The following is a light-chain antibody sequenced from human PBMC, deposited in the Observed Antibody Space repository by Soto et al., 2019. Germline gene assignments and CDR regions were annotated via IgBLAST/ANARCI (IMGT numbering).Light chain of an antibody. J-gene: IGKJ1*01. V-gene: IGKV3-15*01. CDR1: QSVSSN. CDR3: QQYNNWPRT. Sequence: EIVMTQSPATLSVSPGERATLSCRASQSVSSNLAWYQQKPGQAPRLLIYGASTRATGIPARFSGSGSGTEFTLTISSLQSEDFAVYYCQQYNNWPRTFXQGTKVDNK. CDR2: GAS.